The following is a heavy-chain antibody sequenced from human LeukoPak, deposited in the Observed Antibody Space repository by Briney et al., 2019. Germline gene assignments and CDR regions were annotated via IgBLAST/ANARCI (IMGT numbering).Heavy chain of an antibody. CDR2: MNPNSGNT. CDR3: ARGSVAGLLNWFDP. D-gene: IGHD6-19*01. J-gene: IGHJ5*02. V-gene: IGHV1-8*03. CDR1: GYTFTSYD. Sequence: ASVKVSCKASGYTFTSYDINWVRQATGQGLEWMGWMNPNSGNTGYAQKFQGRVTITRNTSISTAHMELSSLKSEDTAVYYCARGSVAGLLNWFDPWGQGTLVTVSS.